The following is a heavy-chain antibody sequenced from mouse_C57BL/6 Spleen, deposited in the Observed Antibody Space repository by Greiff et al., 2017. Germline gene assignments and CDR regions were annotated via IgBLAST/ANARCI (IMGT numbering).Heavy chain of an antibody. D-gene: IGHD2-5*01. CDR3: ARRDYSNYGAMDY. CDR2: INPSSGYT. Sequence: QVQLKESGAELAKPGASVKLSCKASGYTFTSYWMHWVKQRPGQGLEWIGYINPSSGYTKYNQKFKDKATLTADKSSSTAYMQLSSLTYEDSAVYYCARRDYSNYGAMDYWGQGTSVTVSS. CDR1: GYTFTSYW. J-gene: IGHJ4*01. V-gene: IGHV1-7*01.